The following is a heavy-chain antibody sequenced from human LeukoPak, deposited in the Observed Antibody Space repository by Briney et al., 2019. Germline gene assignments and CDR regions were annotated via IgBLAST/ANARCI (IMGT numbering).Heavy chain of an antibody. CDR1: GYTFTGYY. J-gene: IGHJ6*03. CDR3: ARDIGYMDV. Sequence: GASVKVSCKASGYTFTGYYMHWVRQAPGQGLEWMGRTNPNSGGTNYAQKFQGRVTMAKDTSISTAYMELSRLRADDTAVYYCARDIGYMDVWGKGTTVTVSS. D-gene: IGHD1-26*01. CDR2: TNPNSGGT. V-gene: IGHV1-2*06.